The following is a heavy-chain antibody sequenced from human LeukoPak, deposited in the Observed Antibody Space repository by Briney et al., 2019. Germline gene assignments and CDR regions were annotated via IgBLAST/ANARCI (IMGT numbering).Heavy chain of an antibody. D-gene: IGHD3-3*01. J-gene: IGHJ4*02. V-gene: IGHV1-69*13. Sequence: ASVKVSCKASGGTFSSYAISWVRQAPGQGLEWMGGIIPIFGTANYAQKFQGRVTITADESTSTAYMELSSLRSEDTAVYYCATRTGDFWSGYYTAPHDYWGQGTLVTVSS. CDR3: ATRTGDFWSGYYTAPHDY. CDR2: IIPIFGTA. CDR1: GGTFSSYA.